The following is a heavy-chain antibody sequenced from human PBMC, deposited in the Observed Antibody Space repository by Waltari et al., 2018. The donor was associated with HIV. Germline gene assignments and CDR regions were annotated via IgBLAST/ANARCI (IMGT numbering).Heavy chain of an antibody. J-gene: IGHJ3*02. CDR2: NSAYKGNT. Sequence: QVQLVQSGAEVKKPGASVKVSCKASGYTFTSYGISWVRQAPGQGLEWMGWNSAYKGNTNYAQERQGRVTMTTDTSTITAYMELRSLRSDDTAVYYCAREASYKQQLPHDAFDIWGQGTMVTVSS. CDR3: AREASYKQQLPHDAFDI. CDR1: GYTFTSYG. D-gene: IGHD6-13*01. V-gene: IGHV1-18*01.